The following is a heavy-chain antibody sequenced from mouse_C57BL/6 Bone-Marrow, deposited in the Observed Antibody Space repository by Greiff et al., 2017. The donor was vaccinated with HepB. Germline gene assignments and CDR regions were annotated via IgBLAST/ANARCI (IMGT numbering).Heavy chain of an antibody. D-gene: IGHD1-1*01. CDR2: IYPGSGRT. CDR1: GYTFTSYW. CDR3: ARRGYYGSSYPLFDY. J-gene: IGHJ2*01. V-gene: IGHV1-55*01. Sequence: QVQLQQPGAELVKPGASVKMSCKASGYTFTSYWITWVKQRPGQGLEWIGDIYPGSGRTNYNEKFKSKATLTVDTSSSTAYMQLSSLTSEDSAVYYYARRGYYGSSYPLFDYWGQGTTLTVSS.